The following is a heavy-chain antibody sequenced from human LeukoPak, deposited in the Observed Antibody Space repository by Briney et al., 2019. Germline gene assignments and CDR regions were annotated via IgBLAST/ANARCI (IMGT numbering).Heavy chain of an antibody. CDR2: ISSSGSTI. V-gene: IGHV3-11*04. D-gene: IGHD2-15*01. CDR1: GFTFSDYY. Sequence: GGSLRLSCAASGFTFSDYYMSWIRQAPGKGLEWVSYISSSGSTIYYADSVKGRFTISRDNAKNSLYLQMNSLRAEDTAVYYCARECKELLPVSYYYYYYMDVWGKGTTVTVSS. J-gene: IGHJ6*03. CDR3: ARECKELLPVSYYYYYYMDV.